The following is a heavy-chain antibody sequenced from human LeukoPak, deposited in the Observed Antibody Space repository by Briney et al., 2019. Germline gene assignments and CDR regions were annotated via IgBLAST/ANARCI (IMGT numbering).Heavy chain of an antibody. V-gene: IGHV1-18*01. J-gene: IGHJ4*02. CDR2: ISAYNGNT. CDR3: ARVRRVSGIGSSGYPHDY. Sequence: ASVKVSCKASGYTFTSYGISWVRQAPGQGLGWMGWISAYNGNTNYAQKLQGRVTMTTDTSTSTAYMELRSLRSDDTAVYYCARVRRVSGIGSSGYPHDYWGQGTLVTVSS. CDR1: GYTFTSYG. D-gene: IGHD3-22*01.